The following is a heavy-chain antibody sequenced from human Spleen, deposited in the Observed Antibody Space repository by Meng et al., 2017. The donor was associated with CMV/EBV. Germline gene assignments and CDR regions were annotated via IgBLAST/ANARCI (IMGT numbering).Heavy chain of an antibody. D-gene: IGHD2-2*01. CDR2: ISSSGSTI. J-gene: IGHJ4*02. CDR1: GFTFSDYY. CDR3: ARVRSSTSPLRL. Sequence: CAASGFTFSDYYMSWIRQAPGKGLEWVSYISSSGSTIYYADSVKGRFTTSRDNAKNSLYLQMNSLRAEDTAVYYCARVRSSTSPLRLWGQGTLVTVSS. V-gene: IGHV3-11*04.